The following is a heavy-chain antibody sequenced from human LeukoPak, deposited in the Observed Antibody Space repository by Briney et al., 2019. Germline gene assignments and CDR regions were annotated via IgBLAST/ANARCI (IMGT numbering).Heavy chain of an antibody. D-gene: IGHD4-11*01. CDR3: AREPSTYSDYAHFED. J-gene: IGHJ4*02. Sequence: SVKVSCKASGYTFTGYYMHWVRQAPGQGLEWMGRITPMFRTTKYAQNFQGRVTITADESTRIAYMELTSLKSEDTATYYCAREPSTYSDYAHFEDWGQGTLVTVSS. V-gene: IGHV1-69*13. CDR2: ITPMFRTT. CDR1: GYTFTGYY.